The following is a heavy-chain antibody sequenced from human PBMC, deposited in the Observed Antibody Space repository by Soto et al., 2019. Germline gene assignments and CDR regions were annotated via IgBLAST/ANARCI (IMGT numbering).Heavy chain of an antibody. CDR3: VKDDGGNPSTEPH. CDR2: ISGSGDRT. V-gene: IGHV3-23*01. Sequence: EVQLQESGGGLVQPGGSLRLSCAASGITIRNYPMSWVRQAPGKGLDWVSGISGSGDRTYYADSAKGRFTISKDFSKNSRSLQLDRLRGEDTAVYFCVKDDGGNPSTEPHWGEGTLVTVSS. D-gene: IGHD2-15*01. J-gene: IGHJ4*02. CDR1: GITIRNYP.